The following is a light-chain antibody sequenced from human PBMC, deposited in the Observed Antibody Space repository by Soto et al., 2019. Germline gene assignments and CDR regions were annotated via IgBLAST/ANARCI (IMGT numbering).Light chain of an antibody. J-gene: IGLJ2*01. V-gene: IGLV1-44*01. CDR3: AAWDEALKGAL. Sequence: QSVLTQPPSASGAPGQTVTISCSGSISNSGTNPVNWYQQHPGTAPKLLIYADHLRPSGVSDRFSGSRSGTSASLAISGLQSEDEAEYYCAAWDEALKGALFGGGTKLTVL. CDR2: ADH. CDR1: ISNSGTNP.